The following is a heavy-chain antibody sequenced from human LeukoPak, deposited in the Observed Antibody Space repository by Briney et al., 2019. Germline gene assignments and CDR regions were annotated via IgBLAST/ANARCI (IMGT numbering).Heavy chain of an antibody. CDR2: IYYSGST. D-gene: IGHD4-17*01. V-gene: IGHV4-59*08. J-gene: IGHJ3*02. CDR3: ARRDHYGVKAFDI. Sequence: SETLSLTCTVSGGSISNYYWSWIRQPPGKGLEWIGYIYYSGSTNYNPSLKSRVTISVDTSKNQFSLRLSSVTAADTAVYYCARRDHYGVKAFDIWGQGTMVTVSS. CDR1: GGSISNYY.